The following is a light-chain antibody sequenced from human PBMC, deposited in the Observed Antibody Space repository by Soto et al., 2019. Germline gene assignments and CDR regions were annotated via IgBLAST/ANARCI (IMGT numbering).Light chain of an antibody. V-gene: IGKV1-9*01. J-gene: IGKJ5*01. CDR3: QQYNTYAT. Sequence: DIQLTQSPSCLSASVANRVTITCRASQGISSYLAWYQQKPGKAPKLLIYAASTLQSGVPSRFSGGGSGSEFNFTITGLKPDDFATYFCQQYNTYATFSQGTRLEI. CDR1: QGISSY. CDR2: AAS.